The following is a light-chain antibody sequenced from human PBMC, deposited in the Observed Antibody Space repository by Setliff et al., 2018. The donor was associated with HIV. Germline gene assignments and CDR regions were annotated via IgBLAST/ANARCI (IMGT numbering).Light chain of an antibody. CDR3: AAWDDSLNYYV. CDR1: SSNIGSNF. V-gene: IGLV1-44*01. CDR2: SNT. Sequence: QSALTQPPSASGTPGQRVTISCSGSSSNIGSNFVNWYQQVPGTAPKLPIYSNTQRPLGVPDRFSGSKSGSSASLAISGLQSEDEADYYCAAWDDSLNYYVFGTGTQLTVL. J-gene: IGLJ1*01.